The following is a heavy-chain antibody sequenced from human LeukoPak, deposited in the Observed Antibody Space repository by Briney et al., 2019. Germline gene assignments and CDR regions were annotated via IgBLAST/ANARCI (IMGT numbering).Heavy chain of an antibody. CDR3: ARDNLFAAARPGYYYGMDV. V-gene: IGHV4-34*01. CDR1: GGSFSGYY. Sequence: PSETLSLTCAVYGGSFSGYYWSWIRQPPGKGLEWIGEVNHSGSTNYNPSLKSRVTISVDTSKNQFSLKLSSVTAADTAVYYCARDNLFAAARPGYYYGMDVWGKGTTVTVSS. D-gene: IGHD6-6*01. CDR2: VNHSGST. J-gene: IGHJ6*04.